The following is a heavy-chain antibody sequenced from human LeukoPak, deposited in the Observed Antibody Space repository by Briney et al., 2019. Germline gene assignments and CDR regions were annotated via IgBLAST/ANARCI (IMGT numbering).Heavy chain of an antibody. J-gene: IGHJ4*02. CDR1: GFTFSSYA. CDR3: AKDGSGSGDIDY. CDR2: ISATSGST. D-gene: IGHD3-3*01. Sequence: GVLRLSCAASGFTFSSYAMNWVRQTPGKGLEWVSSISATSGSTFYADPVKGRFTISRDNSKNTLYLQMNSLRAEDTAVYHCAKDGSGSGDIDYWGLGTLVTVSS. V-gene: IGHV3-23*01.